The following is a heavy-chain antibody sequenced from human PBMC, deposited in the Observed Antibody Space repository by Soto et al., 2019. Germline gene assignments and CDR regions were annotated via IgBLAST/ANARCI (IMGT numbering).Heavy chain of an antibody. CDR2: IVPMFAAP. CDR3: ARDRVMRGNAYYYGMDV. CDR1: GGTFSSFA. D-gene: IGHD2-21*01. J-gene: IGHJ6*02. V-gene: IGHV1-69*12. Sequence: QVLLVQSGAEVKKPGSSVRVSCKTSGGTFSSFAISGVRLAPGQGLEWMGVIVPMFAAPTYAQKFQGRVSMTADESTRTAYMELSRLRSDDTAVYYCARDRVMRGNAYYYGMDVWGQGTTVTVSS.